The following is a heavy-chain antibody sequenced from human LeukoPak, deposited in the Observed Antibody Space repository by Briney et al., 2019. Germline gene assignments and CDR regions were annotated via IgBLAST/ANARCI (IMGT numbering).Heavy chain of an antibody. CDR1: GFTFSNYW. J-gene: IGHJ4*02. Sequence: PGGSLRLSCVASGFTFSNYWMTWVRQAPGKGLEWVANIKQDGREKNYVDSVKGRFTISRDNAKNSLDLLMNGLRDEDTAVYYCTSGDYWGQGALVTVS. CDR2: IKQDGREK. V-gene: IGHV3-7*01. CDR3: TSGDY.